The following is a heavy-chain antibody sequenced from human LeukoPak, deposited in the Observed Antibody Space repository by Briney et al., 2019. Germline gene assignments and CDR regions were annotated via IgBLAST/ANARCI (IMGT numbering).Heavy chain of an antibody. Sequence: SETLSLTCTVSGGSIISSSYCWGWIRQPPGKGLEWIGCIYYTGSTNYNPSLESRVTISVDTSKNQLSLKLSSVTAADPAVYYCARSGKSAYILDYWRQGTLVTVSS. V-gene: IGHV4-39*07. CDR1: GGSIISSSYC. J-gene: IGHJ4*02. CDR3: ARSGKSAYILDY. D-gene: IGHD3-16*01. CDR2: IYYTGST.